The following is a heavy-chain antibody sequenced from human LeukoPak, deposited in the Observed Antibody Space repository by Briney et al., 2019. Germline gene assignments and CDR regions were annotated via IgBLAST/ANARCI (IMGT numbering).Heavy chain of an antibody. J-gene: IGHJ6*03. CDR3: AKGGAATMRDGYNYYYYYMEV. D-gene: IGHD5-24*01. CDR1: GITFSSHA. V-gene: IGHV3-23*01. CDR2: ISGSGGHT. Sequence: PGGSLRLSCAASGITFSSHAMSWVRQALGKGLEWVSLISGSGGHTYYGDPVKGRFTISRDNSTNRLYLQMISLRPEDTAVYYCAKGGAATMRDGYNYYYYYMEVWGRGTTVTVSS.